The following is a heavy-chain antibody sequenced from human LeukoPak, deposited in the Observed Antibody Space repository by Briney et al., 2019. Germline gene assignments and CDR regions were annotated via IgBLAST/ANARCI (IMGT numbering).Heavy chain of an antibody. V-gene: IGHV3-21*01. CDR3: ARGYDFWSGWDDYYYYYMDV. D-gene: IGHD3-3*01. J-gene: IGHJ6*03. Sequence: PGGSLRLSCAASGFTFNSYSMNWVRQAPGKGLEWVSSISSSSSYIYYADSVKGRFTISRDNAKNSLYLQMNSLRAEDTAVYYCARGYDFWSGWDDYYYYYMDVWGKGTTVTVSS. CDR1: GFTFNSYS. CDR2: ISSSSSYI.